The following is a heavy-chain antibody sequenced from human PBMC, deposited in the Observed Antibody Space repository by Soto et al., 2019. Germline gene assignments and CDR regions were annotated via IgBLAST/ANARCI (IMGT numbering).Heavy chain of an antibody. J-gene: IGHJ3*02. D-gene: IGHD2-15*01. CDR2: ITADGGT. Sequence: EVQVLESGGGLVQPGGSLRLSCEGSGFTVSSHAMTWIRQAPGKGPEWVSTITADGGTYYADSVKGRFAMSRDTAESTLYLQMSCLGAEDTAAYYCAPHVSCSGGSCQYDAFAIRGQGTMVTFSS. V-gene: IGHV3-23*01. CDR1: GFTVSSHA. CDR3: APHVSCSGGSCQYDAFAI.